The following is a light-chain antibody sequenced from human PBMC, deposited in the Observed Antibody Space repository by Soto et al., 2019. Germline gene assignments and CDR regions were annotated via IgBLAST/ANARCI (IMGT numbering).Light chain of an antibody. CDR2: GAS. Sequence: EIVLTQSPGTLSLSPGERATLSCRASQSVSSSYLAWYQQKTGQAPRLLIYGASSRATGIPDRFSGSGSGTDFTLTISRLEPEDFAVYYCQQYGSSPYTFGQSTKLEIK. CDR1: QSVSSSY. J-gene: IGKJ2*01. CDR3: QQYGSSPYT. V-gene: IGKV3-20*01.